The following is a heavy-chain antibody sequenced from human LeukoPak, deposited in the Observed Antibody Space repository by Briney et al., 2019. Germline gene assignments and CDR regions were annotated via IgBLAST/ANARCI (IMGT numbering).Heavy chain of an antibody. CDR2: INEDGSGT. J-gene: IGHJ4*02. CDR3: TKIAGAGIWDGDH. V-gene: IGHV3-74*01. Sequence: PGGSLRLSCAGSGFTFSSYWMHWVRQAPGKGLVWVSRINEDGSGTSYADSVKGRFTISRDNTKNTLYLQMNSLRVEDTAVYYCTKIAGAGIWDGDHWGQGALVTVSS. CDR1: GFTFSSYW. D-gene: IGHD2-21*01.